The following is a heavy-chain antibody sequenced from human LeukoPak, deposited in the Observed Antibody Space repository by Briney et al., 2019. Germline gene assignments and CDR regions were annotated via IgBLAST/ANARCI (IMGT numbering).Heavy chain of an antibody. D-gene: IGHD2-15*01. CDR1: GGSFSGYY. V-gene: IGHV4-34*01. J-gene: IGHJ4*02. CDR3: ARGPGDIVVVVAAYDY. CDR2: INHSGST. Sequence: SETLSLTCAVYGGSFSGYYWSWIRQPPGKGLEWIGEINHSGSTNYNPSLKSRVTISVDTSKNQFSLKLSSVTAADTAVYYCARGPGDIVVVVAAYDYWGQGTLVTVSS.